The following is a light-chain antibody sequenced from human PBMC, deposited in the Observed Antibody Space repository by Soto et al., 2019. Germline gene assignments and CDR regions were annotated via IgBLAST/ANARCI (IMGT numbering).Light chain of an antibody. Sequence: HSDLTQAAPGTGAPGQSITISCTRTSSDVVGYNYVSWYQHHPGKAPKLMIFDVSNRPSGVSNRFSGSKSGNTASLTISGLQPEDEADYYCSSYTTSNTRQIVFGTGTKVTVL. V-gene: IGLV2-14*03. CDR1: SSDVVGYNY. CDR2: DVS. J-gene: IGLJ1*01. CDR3: SSYTTSNTRQIV.